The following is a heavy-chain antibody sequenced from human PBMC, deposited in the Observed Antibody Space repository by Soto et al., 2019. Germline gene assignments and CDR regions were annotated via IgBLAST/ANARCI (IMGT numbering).Heavy chain of an antibody. CDR3: AKDQGYSSGCLDY. Sequence: GGSLRLSCAASGFTFSSYAMHWVRQAPGKGLEWVSIISYDGSNKYYADSVKGRFTISRDNSKNTLYLQMNSLRAEDTAVYYCAKDQGYSSGCLDYWGQGTLVTVSS. CDR1: GFTFSSYA. J-gene: IGHJ4*02. V-gene: IGHV3-30*18. D-gene: IGHD6-19*01. CDR2: ISYDGSNK.